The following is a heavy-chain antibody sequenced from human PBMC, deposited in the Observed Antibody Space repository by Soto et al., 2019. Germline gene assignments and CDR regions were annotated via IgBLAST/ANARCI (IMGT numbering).Heavy chain of an antibody. D-gene: IGHD4-17*01. CDR3: ARTTFMTTGGGADY. CDR2: IYYSGST. J-gene: IGHJ4*02. Sequence: QVQLQESGPGLVKPSQTLSLTCTVSGGSISSGDYYWSWIRQPPGKGLEWIGYIYYSGSTYYNPSLKSRVTISVDTSKNQFSLKLSSGTAAGTAVYYCARTTFMTTGGGADYWGQGTLVTVSS. CDR1: GGSISSGDYY. V-gene: IGHV4-30-4*01.